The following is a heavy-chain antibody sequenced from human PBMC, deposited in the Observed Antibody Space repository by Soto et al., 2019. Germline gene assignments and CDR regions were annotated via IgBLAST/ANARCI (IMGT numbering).Heavy chain of an antibody. J-gene: IGHJ4*02. CDR2: ISTYSGNT. Sequence: QFQMVQSGAELKQPGASVKISCKTSGYTSSSYSINWVRQAPGQGLEWMAWISTYSGNTHYAERVQGRVTVTLDKSARTAFMEMRGLTADDTAVYFCARDNGYYDLWGQGTLVTVSS. CDR3: ARDNGYYDL. V-gene: IGHV1-18*04. CDR1: GYTSSSYS.